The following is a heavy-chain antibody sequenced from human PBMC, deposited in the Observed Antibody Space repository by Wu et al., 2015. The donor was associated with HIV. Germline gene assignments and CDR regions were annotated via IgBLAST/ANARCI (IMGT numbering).Heavy chain of an antibody. CDR2: IIPLFGTA. V-gene: IGHV1-69*13. Sequence: QVQLVQSGAEVKKPGSSVKVSCKTSGGTFSNSGFNWVRQAPGQGLEWMGRIIPLFGTANYAQNFQDKVTITADESTNTAYMELRGLISEDTAVYYCASDPFLLGTTSGRFDFWGQGTLVTVSS. CDR1: GGTFSNSG. CDR3: ASDPFLLGTTSGRFDF. J-gene: IGHJ4*02. D-gene: IGHD1-7*01.